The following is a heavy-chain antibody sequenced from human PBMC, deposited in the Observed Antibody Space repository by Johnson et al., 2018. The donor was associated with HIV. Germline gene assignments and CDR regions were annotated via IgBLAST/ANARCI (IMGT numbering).Heavy chain of an antibody. J-gene: IGHJ3*01. CDR3: ATVGSGYSSSS. D-gene: IGHD6-13*01. CDR2: LSWNSNRI. V-gene: IGHV3-9*01. Sequence: VQLVESGGGLVQPGRSLRLSCPASGFTFDDFAMLWVRQAPGKGLEGVSGLSWNSNRIDYADSVKGRFTISRDNSKNTLYLQMNRLSAEDPAVYYCATVGSGYSSSSWGQGTMVTVSS. CDR1: GFTFDDFA.